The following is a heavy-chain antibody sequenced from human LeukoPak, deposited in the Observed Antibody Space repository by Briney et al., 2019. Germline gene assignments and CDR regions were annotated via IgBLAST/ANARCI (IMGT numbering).Heavy chain of an antibody. V-gene: IGHV3-30-3*01. CDR1: GFTFSSYA. CDR2: ISYDGSNK. CDR3: ARGDSSACPDY. D-gene: IGHD3-22*01. J-gene: IGHJ4*02. Sequence: GGSLRLSCAASGFTFSSYAMHWVRQAPGKGLEWVAVISYDGSNKYYADSVKGRFTISRDNAKNSLYLQMNDLRADDTAVYYCARGDSSACPDYWGQGTLVTVSS.